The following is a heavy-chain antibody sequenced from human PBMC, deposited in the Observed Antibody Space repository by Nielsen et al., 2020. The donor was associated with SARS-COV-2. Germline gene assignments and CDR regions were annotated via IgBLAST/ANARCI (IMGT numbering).Heavy chain of an antibody. CDR3: ARDGVVRGDALDL. J-gene: IGHJ6*04. D-gene: IGHD3-10*01. CDR2: VSSSGGST. CDR1: GFTFNIYA. Sequence: GESLKISCAASGFTFNIYAMAWVRRAPGRGLQWVTGVSSSGGSTYYTDSVKGRFSISRDNSKNTLFLLMHSLRVEDTAVYYCARDGVVRGDALDLWGKGTTVTVSS. V-gene: IGHV3-23*01.